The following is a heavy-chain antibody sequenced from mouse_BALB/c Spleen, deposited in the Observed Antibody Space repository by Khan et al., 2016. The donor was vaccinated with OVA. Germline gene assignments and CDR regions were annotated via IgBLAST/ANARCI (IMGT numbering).Heavy chain of an antibody. V-gene: IGHV2-6-7*01. D-gene: IGHD2-10*01. J-gene: IGHJ4*01. CDR1: GFSLTGYG. CDR3: ARAYYGNYREAMDY. Sequence: VQLKESGPGLVAPSQSLSITCTVSGFSLTGYGVNWVRQPPGKGLEWLGMIWGDRSTDYNSALKSKLSISKDNSKSQVFLKMNSLQTDDTARYSCARAYYGNYREAMDYWGQGTSVTVSS. CDR2: IWGDRST.